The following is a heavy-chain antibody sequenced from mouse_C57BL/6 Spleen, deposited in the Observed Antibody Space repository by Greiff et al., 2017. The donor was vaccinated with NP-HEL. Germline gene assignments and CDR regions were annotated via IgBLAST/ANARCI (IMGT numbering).Heavy chain of an antibody. Sequence: QVQLQQSGAELVKPGASVKLSCKASGYTFTSYWMQWVKQRPGQGLEWIGEIDPSDSYTNYNQKFKGKATLTVDTSSSTAYMQLSSLTSEDSAVYYCASRASGAYWGQGTLVTVSA. V-gene: IGHV1-50*01. CDR2: IDPSDSYT. J-gene: IGHJ3*01. D-gene: IGHD3-3*01. CDR1: GYTFTSYW. CDR3: ASRASGAY.